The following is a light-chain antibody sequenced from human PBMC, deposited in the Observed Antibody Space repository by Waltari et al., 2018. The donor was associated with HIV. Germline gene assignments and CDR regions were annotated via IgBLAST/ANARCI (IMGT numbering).Light chain of an antibody. CDR3: MQALQTPPA. CDR1: QSLLHSNGFNY. J-gene: IGKJ2*01. Sequence: DIVMTQSPLSLPVTPGEPASISCRFSQSLLHSNGFNYLDWYLQKPGQSPQLLIYLDSNRAPGVPDRFSGSGSGTDFTLKISRVEAEDVGVYYCMQALQTPPAFGQGTKLEIK. CDR2: LDS. V-gene: IGKV2-28*01.